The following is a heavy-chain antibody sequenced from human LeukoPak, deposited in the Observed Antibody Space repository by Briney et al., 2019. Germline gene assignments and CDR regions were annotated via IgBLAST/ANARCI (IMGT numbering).Heavy chain of an antibody. Sequence: GGSLRLSCAASGFTFSSYAMNWVRQAPGKGLEWVSSISSSSSYIYYADSVKGRFTISRDNAKNSLYLQMNSLRAEDTAVYYCARGTGSYFGYWGQGTLVTVPS. D-gene: IGHD1-14*01. J-gene: IGHJ4*02. V-gene: IGHV3-21*01. CDR3: ARGTGSYFGY. CDR2: ISSSSSYI. CDR1: GFTFSSYA.